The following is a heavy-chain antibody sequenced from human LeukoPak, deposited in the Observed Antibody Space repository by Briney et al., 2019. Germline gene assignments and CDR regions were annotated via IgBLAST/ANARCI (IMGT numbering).Heavy chain of an antibody. D-gene: IGHD5-12*01. CDR3: ASPAGPEYSGYGGDY. CDR1: GYSFTSYW. J-gene: IGHJ4*02. V-gene: IGHV5-51*01. CDR2: IYPGDSDT. Sequence: GESLKISCKGSGYSFTSYWIGWVRQIPGKGLEWMGIIYPGDSDTRYSPSFQGQVTISADKSISTAYLQWSSLKASDTAMYYCASPAGPEYSGYGGDYWGQGTLVTVSS.